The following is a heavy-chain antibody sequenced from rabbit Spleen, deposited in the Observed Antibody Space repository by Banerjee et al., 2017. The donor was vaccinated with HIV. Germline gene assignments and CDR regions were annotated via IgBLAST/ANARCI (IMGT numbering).Heavy chain of an antibody. D-gene: IGHD6-1*01. CDR3: ARSLYGVTDGFAILGL. J-gene: IGHJ4*01. CDR2: IYGGSSGST. Sequence: QEQLVESGGGLVQPEGSLTLTCTASGFSFSSSYYMCWVRQAPGKGLEWIGCIYGGSSGSTYYASWAKGRFTISKTSSTTVTLQMTSLTAADTATYFCARSLYGVTDGFAILGLWGPGTLVTVS. V-gene: IGHV1S45*01. CDR1: GFSFSSSYY.